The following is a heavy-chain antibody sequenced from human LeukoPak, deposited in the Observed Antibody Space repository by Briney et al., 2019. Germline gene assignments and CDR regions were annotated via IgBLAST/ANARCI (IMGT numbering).Heavy chain of an antibody. D-gene: IGHD2-15*01. CDR1: GFTFSSYW. V-gene: IGHV3-7*01. J-gene: IGHJ4*02. Sequence: GGSLRLSCAASGFTFSSYWMSWVRQAPGKGLEWVANIKEYGNEENYVDSVKGRFTISRDNAKNSLYLQMNSLRAEDTAIYHCARAWRGSCSGGSCYPPDYWGQGTLVTVSS. CDR2: IKEYGNEE. CDR3: ARAWRGSCSGGSCYPPDY.